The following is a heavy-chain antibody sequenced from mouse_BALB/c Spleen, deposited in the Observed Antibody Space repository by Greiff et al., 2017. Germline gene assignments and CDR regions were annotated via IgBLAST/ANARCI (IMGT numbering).Heavy chain of an antibody. CDR1: GFNIKDYY. D-gene: IGHD1-1*01. J-gene: IGHJ2*01. V-gene: IGHV14-4*02. CDR3: NAYYYGSRSPFDY. CDR2: IDPENGDT. Sequence: EVQLQQSGAELVRSGASVKLSCTASGFNIKDYYMHWVKQRPEQGLEWIGWIDPENGDTEYAPKFQGKATMTADTSSNTAYLQLSSLTSEDTAVYYCNAYYYGSRSPFDYWGQGTTLTVSS.